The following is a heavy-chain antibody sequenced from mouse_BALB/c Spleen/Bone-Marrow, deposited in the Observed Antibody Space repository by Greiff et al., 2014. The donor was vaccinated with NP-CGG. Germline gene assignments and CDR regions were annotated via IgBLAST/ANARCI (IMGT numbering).Heavy chain of an antibody. V-gene: IGHV1-9*01. Sequence: QVQLQQSGAELMKPGASVKISCKATGYTFSNYWVEWVKQRPGHGLEWIGEILPGSGTTNYNEKFDDKATFTADTSSNTTCMQLSSLTSEDSAVYYYARGLPLDFWGQGTTLTVSS. D-gene: IGHD2-4*01. J-gene: IGHJ2*01. CDR2: ILPGSGTT. CDR3: ARGLPLDF. CDR1: GYTFSNYW.